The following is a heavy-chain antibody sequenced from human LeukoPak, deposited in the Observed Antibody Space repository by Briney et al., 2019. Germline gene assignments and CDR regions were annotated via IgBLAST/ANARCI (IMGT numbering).Heavy chain of an antibody. CDR3: ATVSPPFGYDSSGYYYYFDY. J-gene: IGHJ4*02. V-gene: IGHV1-24*01. Sequence: ASVKVSCKVSGYTLTELSMHWVRQAPGKGLEWMGGFDPEDGETIYAQKFKGRVTMTEDTSTDTAYMELSSLRSEDTAVYYCATVSPPFGYDSSGYYYYFDYWGQGTLVTVSS. D-gene: IGHD3-22*01. CDR2: FDPEDGET. CDR1: GYTLTELS.